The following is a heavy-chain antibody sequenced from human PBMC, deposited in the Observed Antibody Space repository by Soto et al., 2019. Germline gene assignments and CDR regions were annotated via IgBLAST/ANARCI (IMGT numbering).Heavy chain of an antibody. V-gene: IGHV3-48*01. CDR3: AREGILTYYDFWSGYNYPQNWFDP. Sequence: PGGSLRLSCAASGFTSSSYSMNWVRQAPGKGLEWVSYISSSSSTIYYADTVKGRFTISRDNAKNSLYLQMNSLRAEDTAVYYFAREGILTYYDFWSGYNYPQNWFDPWGQGTLVTVSS. J-gene: IGHJ5*02. CDR2: ISSSSSTI. D-gene: IGHD3-3*01. CDR1: GFTSSSYS.